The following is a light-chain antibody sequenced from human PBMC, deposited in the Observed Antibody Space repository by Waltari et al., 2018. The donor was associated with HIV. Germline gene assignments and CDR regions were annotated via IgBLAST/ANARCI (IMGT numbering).Light chain of an antibody. CDR2: EVS. V-gene: IGLV2-14*03. CDR3: TSYTTSDTLR. J-gene: IGLJ3*02. Sequence: QSVLTQPASVSGSPGQSVTISCTGTSSDFGFDNYVSWYQQYPGKAPTLIIYEVSSRPSGVSDLVSGSKSGNTASLTISGLQNEDEADYFCTSYTTSDTLRFGGGTKVTVL. CDR1: SSDFGFDNY.